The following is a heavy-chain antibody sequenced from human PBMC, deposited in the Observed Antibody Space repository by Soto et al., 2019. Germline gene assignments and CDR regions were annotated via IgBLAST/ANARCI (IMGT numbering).Heavy chain of an antibody. CDR3: ARDWGYDFWSGYKNWFDP. Sequence: GASVKVSCKASGYTFTSYAMHWVRQAPGQGLEWMGWISAYNGNTNYAQKLQGRVTMTTDTSTSTAYMELGSLRSDDTAVYYCARDWGYDFWSGYKNWFDPWGQGTLVTVSS. CDR1: GYTFTSYA. J-gene: IGHJ5*02. V-gene: IGHV1-18*01. CDR2: ISAYNGNT. D-gene: IGHD3-3*01.